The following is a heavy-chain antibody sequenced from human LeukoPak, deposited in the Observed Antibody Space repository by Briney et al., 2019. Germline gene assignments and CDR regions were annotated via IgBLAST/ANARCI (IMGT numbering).Heavy chain of an antibody. V-gene: IGHV1-18*01. D-gene: IGHD3-9*01. J-gene: IGHJ6*02. Sequence: ASVKVSCKASGYTFTSFGISWVRQAPGQGLEWMGWISAYNGNTNYAQKLQGRVTMTTDTSTSTAYMELRSLRSDDTAVYYCAREKYYDILTGDYYYYGMDVWGQGALVTVSS. CDR2: ISAYNGNT. CDR3: AREKYYDILTGDYYYYGMDV. CDR1: GYTFTSFG.